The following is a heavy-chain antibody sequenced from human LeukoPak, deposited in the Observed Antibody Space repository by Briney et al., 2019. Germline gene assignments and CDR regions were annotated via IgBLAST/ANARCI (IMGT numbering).Heavy chain of an antibody. CDR3: AREGGSTKNHFDY. Sequence: PGGSLRLSCAASGFTFSSDSMNWVRQGPGKGLEWVSSISSNSIYIYYADSVKGRFTISRDNAKNSLFLQMNSLRAEDTAVYYCAREGGSTKNHFDYWGQGTLVTVSS. J-gene: IGHJ4*02. CDR2: ISSNSIYI. D-gene: IGHD2-8*01. CDR1: GFTFSSDS. V-gene: IGHV3-21*01.